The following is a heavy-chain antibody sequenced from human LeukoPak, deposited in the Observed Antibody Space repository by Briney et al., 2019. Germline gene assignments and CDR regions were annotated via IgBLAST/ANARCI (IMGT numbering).Heavy chain of an antibody. CDR1: GYTFDSHG. V-gene: IGHV1-18*01. CDR2: ISVYSGDT. D-gene: IGHD2-21*02. Sequence: ASVKVSCKASGYTFDSHGISWLRQAPGQGLEWMGWISVYSGDTKYAQKVQGRVTMTTDTPTSTAYMELSSLTSDETAVYFCARDIVGDFDLDYWGRGTMVAVS. J-gene: IGHJ4*02. CDR3: ARDIVGDFDLDY.